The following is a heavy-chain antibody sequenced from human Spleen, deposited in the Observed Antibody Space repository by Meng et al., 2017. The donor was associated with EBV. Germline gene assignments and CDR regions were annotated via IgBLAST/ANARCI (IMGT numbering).Heavy chain of an antibody. CDR3: ARGRFTIAEPTAFDY. D-gene: IGHD6-13*01. V-gene: IGHV4-4*02. J-gene: IGHJ4*02. Sequence: QAQLHESAHGLVKPSGPPSLTCTVSGGSMSRRRWWTWFRQPPGKGLEWIGEIYTSPSTTYNPSLKSRVTISIPKSKNQFSLKLTSVTAADTAVYFCARGRFTIAEPTAFDYWGQGALVTVSS. CDR2: IYTSPST. CDR1: GGSMSRRRW.